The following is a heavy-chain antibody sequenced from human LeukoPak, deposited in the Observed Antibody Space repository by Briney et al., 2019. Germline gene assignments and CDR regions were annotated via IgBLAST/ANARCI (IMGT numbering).Heavy chain of an antibody. CDR3: ARVDYGGPKGDY. J-gene: IGHJ4*02. CDR1: GGTLSSYA. D-gene: IGHD4-23*01. CDR2: IIPIFGTA. V-gene: IGHV1-69*13. Sequence: SVKVSCKASGGTLSSYAISWVRQAPGQGLEWMGGIIPIFGTANYAQKFQGRVTITADESTSTAYMELSSLRSEDTAVYYCARVDYGGPKGDYWGQGTLVTVSS.